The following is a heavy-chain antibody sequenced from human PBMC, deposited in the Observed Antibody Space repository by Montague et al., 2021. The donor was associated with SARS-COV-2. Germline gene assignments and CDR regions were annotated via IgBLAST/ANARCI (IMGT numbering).Heavy chain of an antibody. CDR2: INWNGGST. CDR1: GFTFDDYG. V-gene: IGHV3-20*04. CDR3: ARDVEGFGELQVDY. Sequence: SLRLSCAASGFTFDDYGMSWVRHAPGKGLEWVSGINWNGGSTGYADSVKGRFTISRDNAKNSLYLQMNSLRAEDTALYYCARDVEGFGELQVDYWGQGTLVTVSS. D-gene: IGHD3-10*01. J-gene: IGHJ4*02.